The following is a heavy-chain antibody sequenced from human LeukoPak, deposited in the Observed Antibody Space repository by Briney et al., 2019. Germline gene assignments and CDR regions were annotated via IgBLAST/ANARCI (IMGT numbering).Heavy chain of an antibody. CDR3: ATPYSSSFDY. Sequence: GASLRPSCAASGFTVSSNYMSWVRQAPGKGLEWVAVISYDGSNKYYADSVKGRFTISRDNSKNTLYLQMNSLRAEDTAVYYSATPYSSSFDYWGQGTLVTVSS. J-gene: IGHJ4*02. CDR1: GFTVSSNY. V-gene: IGHV3-30-3*01. CDR2: ISYDGSNK. D-gene: IGHD6-6*01.